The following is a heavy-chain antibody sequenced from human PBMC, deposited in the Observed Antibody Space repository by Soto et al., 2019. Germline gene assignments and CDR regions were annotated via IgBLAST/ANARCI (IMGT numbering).Heavy chain of an antibody. CDR2: IYYSGST. CDR1: GGSMTTYY. CDR3: ARLKGGDYFDN. J-gene: IGHJ4*02. Sequence: PSETPSLTCTVSGGSMTTYYWSWIRQPPGKGLEWLGYIYYSGSTKYNPSLESRLTISADRSKNQFSLKLDSVTAADTAVYFCARLKGGDYFDNWGQGTLVTVSS. D-gene: IGHD1-26*01. V-gene: IGHV4-59*08.